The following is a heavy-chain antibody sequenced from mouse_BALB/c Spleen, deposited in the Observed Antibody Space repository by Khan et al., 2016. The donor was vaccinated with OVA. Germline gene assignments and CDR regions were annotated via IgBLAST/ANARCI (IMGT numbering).Heavy chain of an antibody. J-gene: IGHJ3*01. D-gene: IGHD1-1*01. CDR2: INPYNDGT. Sequence: EVQLQQSGPELVKPGASVKMSCKASGYTFTSYVMHWVKQKPGQGLEWIGYINPYNDGTKYNEKFKGKATLTSDKSSSTAYMEVSSLTSEDSAVYYCARADYDGSTWFAYWGQGTLVTVSA. CDR3: ARADYDGSTWFAY. V-gene: IGHV1S136*01. CDR1: GYTFTSYV.